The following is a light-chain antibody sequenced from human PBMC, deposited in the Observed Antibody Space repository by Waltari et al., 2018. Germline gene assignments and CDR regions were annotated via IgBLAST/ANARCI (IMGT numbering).Light chain of an antibody. CDR2: QDT. CDR3: QAWDTSTYHVV. CDR1: KLGDKY. J-gene: IGLJ2*01. Sequence: SYELTQPPSVSVSPGQTASITCSGNKLGDKYACWYQQKPGQSPVVVLYQDTKRPSGIPGSFAGSNAGNTATLTISGTQAMDEADYYCQAWDTSTYHVVFGGGTKLTVL. V-gene: IGLV3-1*01.